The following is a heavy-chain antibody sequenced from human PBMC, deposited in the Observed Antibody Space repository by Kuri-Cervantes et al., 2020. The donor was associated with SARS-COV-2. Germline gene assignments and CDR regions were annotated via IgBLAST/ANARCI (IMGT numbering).Heavy chain of an antibody. CDR3: ARDLGPKAHYGMDV. Sequence: GESLKISCAASGFTFSDYYMSWIRQAPGKGLEWVSYISSSSSYTNYADSVKGRFTISRDNAKNSLYLQMNSLRAEDTAVYYCARDLGPKAHYGMDVWGQGTTVTVSS. V-gene: IGHV3-11*06. CDR2: ISSSSSYT. CDR1: GFTFSDYY. J-gene: IGHJ6*02.